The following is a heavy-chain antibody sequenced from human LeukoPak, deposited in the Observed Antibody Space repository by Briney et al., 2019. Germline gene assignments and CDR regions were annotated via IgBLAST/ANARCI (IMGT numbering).Heavy chain of an antibody. CDR2: IIPIFGTA. J-gene: IGHJ5*02. CDR1: GGTFSSYA. V-gene: IGHV1-69*01. CDR3: ARDFAWGSGGAPIDDNWLDP. Sequence: SVKVSCKASGGTFSSYAISWVRQAPGQGLEWMGGIIPIFGTANYAQKFQGRVTITADESTSTAYMELRSLRFDDTAVYYCARDFAWGSGGAPIDDNWLDPWGQGTLVTVSS. D-gene: IGHD7-27*01.